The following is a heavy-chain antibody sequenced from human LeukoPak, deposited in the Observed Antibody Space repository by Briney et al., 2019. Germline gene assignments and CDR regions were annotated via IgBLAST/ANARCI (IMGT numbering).Heavy chain of an antibody. CDR1: GDSVSSGTYY. V-gene: IGHV4-61*01. J-gene: IGHJ3*01. CDR2: ISYSGST. Sequence: SETLSLTCTVSGDSVSSGTYYWSWVRQPPGKGLEWIGFISYSGSTNYNPSLKSRITISVDMSKNQFSLKVRSVTAADTAVYYCARGPYVWGQGTMVTVSS. CDR3: ARGPYV.